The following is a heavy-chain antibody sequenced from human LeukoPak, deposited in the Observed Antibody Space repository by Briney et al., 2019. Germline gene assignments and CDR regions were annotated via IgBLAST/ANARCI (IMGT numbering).Heavy chain of an antibody. V-gene: IGHV3-23*01. J-gene: IGHJ4*02. Sequence: GGSLRLSCAASGFTFSRNGMTWVRQAPGKGLEWVSAISGSGGSTYYADSVKGRFTISRDNSKNTLYLQMNSLRAEDTAVYYCAKDYHYDSSGYYGVSVGDYWGQGTLVTVSS. CDR1: GFTFSRNG. CDR3: AKDYHYDSSGYYGVSVGDY. D-gene: IGHD3-22*01. CDR2: ISGSGGST.